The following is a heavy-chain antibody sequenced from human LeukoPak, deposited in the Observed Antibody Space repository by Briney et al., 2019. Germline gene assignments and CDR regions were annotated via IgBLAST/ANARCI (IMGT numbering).Heavy chain of an antibody. CDR1: GFTFSSYA. Sequence: GRSLRLSCAASGFTFSSYAMHWVRQAPGKGLEWVAVISYDGSNKYYADSVKGRFAISRDNSKNTLYLRMNSLRAEDTAVYYCASKAMIVVSDQDYWGQGTLVTVSS. CDR2: ISYDGSNK. D-gene: IGHD3-22*01. V-gene: IGHV3-30*09. J-gene: IGHJ4*02. CDR3: ASKAMIVVSDQDY.